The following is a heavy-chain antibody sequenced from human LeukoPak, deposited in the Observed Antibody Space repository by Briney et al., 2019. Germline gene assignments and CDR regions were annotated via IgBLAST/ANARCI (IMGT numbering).Heavy chain of an antibody. CDR2: SANT. Sequence: SANTGYAQNFQGRVTITRNPSISTAYMELSSLRSEDTAVYYCARLRAGYCSSTSCPHFDYWGQGTLVTVSS. J-gene: IGHJ4*02. V-gene: IGHV1-8*03. D-gene: IGHD2-2*01. CDR3: ARLRAGYCSSTSCPHFDY.